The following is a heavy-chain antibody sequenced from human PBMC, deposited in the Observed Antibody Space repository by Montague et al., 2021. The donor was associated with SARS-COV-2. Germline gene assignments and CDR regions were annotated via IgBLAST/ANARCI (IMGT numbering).Heavy chain of an antibody. J-gene: IGHJ6*02. CDR3: ARDLGFYGMDV. CDR1: GFTFSSYA. V-gene: IGHV3-30*04. Sequence: SLRLSCAASGFTFSSYAMHWVRQAPGKGLEWVAVISYDGSNKYYADSVKGRFTISRDNPKNTLYLQMNSLRAEDTAVYYCARDLGFYGMDVWGQGTTVTVSS. CDR2: ISYDGSNK.